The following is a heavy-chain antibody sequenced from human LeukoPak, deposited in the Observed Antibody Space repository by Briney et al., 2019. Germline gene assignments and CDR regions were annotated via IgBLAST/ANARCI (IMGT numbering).Heavy chain of an antibody. D-gene: IGHD6-13*01. CDR2: VNGDGSST. J-gene: IGHJ4*02. V-gene: IGHV3-74*01. Sequence: GGSLRLSCAASGFTFSSYWMHWVRQAPGKGLVWVSRVNGDGSSTNYADSVKGRFTISRDNAKNTLYLQMNSLRAEDTAVYYCARDGIAAVDFDYWGQGILVTVSS. CDR3: ARDGIAAVDFDY. CDR1: GFTFSSYW.